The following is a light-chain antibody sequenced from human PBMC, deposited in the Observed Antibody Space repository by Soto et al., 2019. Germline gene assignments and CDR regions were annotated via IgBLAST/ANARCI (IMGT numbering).Light chain of an antibody. CDR1: QRVSSY. V-gene: IGKV3-11*01. Sequence: EIVLSQSPATLSLYPGERVTLSCRASQRVSSYLAWYQQKPGQAPRLLIYDASNRATGIPARFTGSGSGTDFTLTISRLEPEDFAVYYCQQYNNWPPWTFGQGTKVDI. J-gene: IGKJ1*01. CDR3: QQYNNWPPWT. CDR2: DAS.